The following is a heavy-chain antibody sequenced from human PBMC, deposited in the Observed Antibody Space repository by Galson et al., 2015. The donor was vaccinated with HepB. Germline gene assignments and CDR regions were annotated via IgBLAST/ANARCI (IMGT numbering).Heavy chain of an antibody. V-gene: IGHV5-10-1*01. D-gene: IGHD3-10*02. CDR3: ATIGGSPNVDYYYGMDV. J-gene: IGHJ6*02. CDR2: IDPSDSYT. CDR1: GYSFTSYW. Sequence: QSGAEVKKPGESLRISCKGSGYSFTSYWISWVRQMPGKGLEWMGRIDPSDSYTNYSPSFQGHVTISADKSISTAYLQWSSLKASDTAMYYCATIGGSPNVDYYYGMDVWGQGTTVTVSS.